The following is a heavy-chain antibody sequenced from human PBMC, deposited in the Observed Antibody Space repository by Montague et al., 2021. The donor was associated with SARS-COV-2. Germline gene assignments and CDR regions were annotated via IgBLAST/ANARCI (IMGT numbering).Heavy chain of an antibody. J-gene: IGHJ1*01. D-gene: IGHD3-10*01. CDR1: GGAINSSNW. Sequence: SETLSLTCVVSGGAINSSNWWSWVRQPPGKGLEWIGEIYHWGSTNYNPPLKSRVTISIDKSTNQLSLKLSSVTAADTAVYFCAEGFTSWSGAGYWSQGTLVTVSS. V-gene: IGHV4-4*02. CDR3: AEGFTSWSGAGY. CDR2: IYHWGST.